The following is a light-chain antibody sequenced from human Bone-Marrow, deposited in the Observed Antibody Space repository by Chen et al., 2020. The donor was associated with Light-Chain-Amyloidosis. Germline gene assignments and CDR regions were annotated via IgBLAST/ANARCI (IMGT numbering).Light chain of an antibody. CDR1: TGAVTSGYY. CDR2: STD. V-gene: IGLV7-43*01. Sequence: QTVVTQEPSLTVSPGGTVTITCASSTGAVTSGYYPNWFQQKPGQAPRALIYSTDNKHSWTPDRFSGSLLGGKAALTLSGVLPEDEAEYYCLLYYAGAWVFGGGTKLTVL. CDR3: LLYYAGAWV. J-gene: IGLJ3*02.